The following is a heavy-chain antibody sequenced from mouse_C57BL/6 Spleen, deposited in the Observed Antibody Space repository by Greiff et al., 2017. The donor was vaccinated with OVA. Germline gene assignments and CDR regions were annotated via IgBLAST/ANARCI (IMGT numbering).Heavy chain of an antibody. CDR1: GYTFTDYY. Sequence: EVQLQQSGPVLVKPGASVKMSCKASGYTFTDYYMNWVKQSHGKSLEWIGVINPYNGGTSYNQKFKGKATLTVDKSSSTAYMELNSLTSEDSAVYYCARGTLGPCDYWGQGTTLTVSS. D-gene: IGHD4-1*01. V-gene: IGHV1-19*01. CDR2: INPYNGGT. CDR3: ARGTLGPCDY. J-gene: IGHJ2*01.